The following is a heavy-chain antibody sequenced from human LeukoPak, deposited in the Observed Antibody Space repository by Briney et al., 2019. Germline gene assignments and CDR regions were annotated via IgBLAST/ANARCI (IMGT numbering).Heavy chain of an antibody. V-gene: IGHV1-3*01. CDR3: ARDALGYYYDSSGYYPDAFDI. D-gene: IGHD3-22*01. J-gene: IGHJ3*02. CDR2: INAGNGNT. Sequence: ASVKVSCKASGYTFTSYAMHWVRQAPGQRLEWMGWINAGNGNTKYSQKFQGRVTITRDTSASTAYKELSSLRSEDTAVYYYARDALGYYYDSSGYYPDAFDIWGQGTMVTVSS. CDR1: GYTFTSYA.